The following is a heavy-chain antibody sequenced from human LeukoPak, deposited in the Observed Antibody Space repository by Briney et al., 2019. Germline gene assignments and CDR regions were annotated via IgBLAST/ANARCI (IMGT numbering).Heavy chain of an antibody. CDR3: GRYVGGISYFDF. V-gene: IGHV3-23*01. J-gene: IGHJ4*02. CDR2: IRGDGGDT. Sequence: GGSLRLSCVASGFTFSSYGMTWVRQVPGRGLEWVSTIRGDGGDTHYADSVAGRFTISRDNSKTTMYLQMNSLRDEDTAIYYFGRYVGGISYFDFWGQGTLVTVSS. D-gene: IGHD3-16*01. CDR1: GFTFSSYG.